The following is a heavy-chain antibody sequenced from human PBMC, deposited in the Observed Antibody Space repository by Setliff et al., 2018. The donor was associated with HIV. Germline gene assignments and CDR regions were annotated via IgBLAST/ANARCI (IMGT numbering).Heavy chain of an antibody. V-gene: IGHV4-59*11. D-gene: IGHD5-18*01. CDR1: GASIRSQY. CDR3: SRTRGYSYGTLAGFDY. Sequence: SETLSLTCTVSGASIRSQYWSWIRKPPGKGLEWIGYISYSGSTNYNPSLESRVAMSVDTSKQQFSLEVSSVTAADTAVYYCSRTRGYSYGTLAGFDYWGRGSLVTVSS. J-gene: IGHJ4*01. CDR2: ISYSGST.